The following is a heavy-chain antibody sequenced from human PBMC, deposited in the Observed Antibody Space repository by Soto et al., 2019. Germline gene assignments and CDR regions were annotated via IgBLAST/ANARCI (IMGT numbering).Heavy chain of an antibody. J-gene: IGHJ5*02. CDR1: GGSISSYY. CDR2: IYWSGST. D-gene: IGHD2-2*01. V-gene: IGHV4-59*01. CDR3: ARAGCSSTSCYRGDNWFDP. Sequence: PSETLSLTCTVSGGSISSYYWSWIRQPPGKGLEWIGYIYWSGSTKYNPSLKSRVTISVDTSKNQFSLKLSSVTAADTAVYYCARAGCSSTSCYRGDNWFDPWGQGTLVTVSS.